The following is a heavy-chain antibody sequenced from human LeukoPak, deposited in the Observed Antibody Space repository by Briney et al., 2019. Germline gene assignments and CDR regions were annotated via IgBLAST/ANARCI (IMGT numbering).Heavy chain of an antibody. D-gene: IGHD3-22*01. CDR2: IYHSGST. J-gene: IGHJ4*02. Sequence: SETLSLTCAVSGGSISSGGYSWSWIRQPPGKGLEWIGYIYHSGSTYYNPSLKSRVTISVDRSKNQFSLKLSSVTAADTAVYYCARGSDALSGSYYFDYWGQGTLVTVSS. CDR3: ARGSDALSGSYYFDY. CDR1: GGSISSGGYS. V-gene: IGHV4-30-2*01.